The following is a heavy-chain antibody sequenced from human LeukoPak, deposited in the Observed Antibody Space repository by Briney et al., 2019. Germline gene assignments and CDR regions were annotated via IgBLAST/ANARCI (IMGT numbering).Heavy chain of an antibody. CDR1: GGSISSYY. CDR2: IYTSGST. D-gene: IGHD6-19*01. V-gene: IGHV4-4*07. CDR3: ARVRSGWSPENYYCYGMDV. Sequence: SETLSLTCTVSGGSISSYYWSWIRQPAGKGLEWIGRIYTSGSTNYNPSLKSRVTMSVDTSKNQFSLKLSSVTAADTAVYYCARVRSGWSPENYYCYGMDVWGQGTTVTVSS. J-gene: IGHJ6*02.